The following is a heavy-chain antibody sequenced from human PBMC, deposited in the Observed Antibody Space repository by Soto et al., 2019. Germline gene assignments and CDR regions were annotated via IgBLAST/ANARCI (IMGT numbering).Heavy chain of an antibody. D-gene: IGHD1-26*01. CDR2: SWFVASGGNI. CDR1: GFTLSNYA. J-gene: IGHJ4*02. Sequence: QVQMVESGGGVVQPGRSLILSCAASGFTLSNYAMSRVSQAPGKGLERVAVSWFVASGGNIYYADSVKSRFAISRDTSKNTLYLEMKSLRAEDSGVYYFGRDPYGGSRYYFDLWGQGTLVTVSS. V-gene: IGHV3-33*01. CDR3: GRDPYGGSRYYFDL.